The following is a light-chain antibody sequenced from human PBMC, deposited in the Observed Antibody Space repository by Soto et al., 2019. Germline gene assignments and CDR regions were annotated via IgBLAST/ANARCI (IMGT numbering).Light chain of an antibody. CDR1: QTLSSRH. Sequence: IGLTNSVVTLSLSPSERATLFCRVSQTLSSRHLAWYQQKPGQAPRLLIYGSSSRATDITDRFSGSGSGTDFTLTIIKLEDEDFAIYYCQQYGYSRTLGQGTKVDIK. J-gene: IGKJ1*01. CDR3: QQYGYSRT. CDR2: GSS. V-gene: IGKV3-20*01.